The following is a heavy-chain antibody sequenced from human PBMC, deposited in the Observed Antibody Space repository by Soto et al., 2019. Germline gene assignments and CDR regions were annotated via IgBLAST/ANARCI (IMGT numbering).Heavy chain of an antibody. CDR2: IYHSGST. CDR3: ARVLRYFDWLLSNWFDP. Sequence: SETLSLTCAVSGGSISSSNWWSWVRQPPGKGLEWIGEIYHSGSTNYNPSLKSRVTISVDKSKNQFSLKLSSVTAADTAVYYCARVLRYFDWLLSNWFDPWGQGTLVTVSS. D-gene: IGHD3-9*01. V-gene: IGHV4-4*02. CDR1: GGSISSSNW. J-gene: IGHJ5*02.